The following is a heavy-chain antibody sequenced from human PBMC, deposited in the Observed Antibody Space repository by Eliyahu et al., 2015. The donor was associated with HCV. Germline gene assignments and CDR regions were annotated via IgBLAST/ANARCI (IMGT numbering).Heavy chain of an antibody. D-gene: IGHD6-13*01. CDR2: ISWNSGSI. Sequence: EVQLVESGGGLVQPGRSLRLSCAASGFTFDDYAXXWVXQAPGKGLEWVSGISWNSGSIGYADSVKGRFTISRDNAKNSLYLQMNSLRAEDTALYYCAKDIGYSSSWYLGDEREVAFDIWGQGTMVTVSS. CDR3: AKDIGYSSSWYLGDEREVAFDI. J-gene: IGHJ3*02. CDR1: GFTFDDYA. V-gene: IGHV3-9*01.